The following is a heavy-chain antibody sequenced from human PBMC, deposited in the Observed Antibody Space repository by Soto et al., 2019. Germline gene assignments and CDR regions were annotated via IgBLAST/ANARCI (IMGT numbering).Heavy chain of an antibody. CDR2: IASKADYGTT. CDR1: GLTFSNDW. J-gene: IGHJ3*02. Sequence: PGGSLRLSCAASGLTFSNDWMSWVRQAPGKGLEWVGRIASKADYGTTDYAAPVKDRFTISRDDSQNTLYLQMNSLKIEDTAFYYCTTYLSGFWTAYRRMDGFDIWGQGTMVTVSS. D-gene: IGHD3-3*01. V-gene: IGHV3-15*04. CDR3: TTYLSGFWTAYRRMDGFDI.